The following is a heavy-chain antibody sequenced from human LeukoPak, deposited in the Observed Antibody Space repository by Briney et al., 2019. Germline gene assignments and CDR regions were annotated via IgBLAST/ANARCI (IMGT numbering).Heavy chain of an antibody. D-gene: IGHD2-21*02. CDR1: GFTFSNYA. V-gene: IGHV3-64D*06. CDR2: ISTNGGST. J-gene: IGHJ4*02. Sequence: GGSLRLSCSASGFTFSNYAMHWVRQAPGEGLEYVSAISTNGGSTYYADSVKGRFTFSRDNSKSTLYLQMSSLRAEDTAVYYCVKGTSAYCGGDCYSYFDYWGQGTLVTVSS. CDR3: VKGTSAYCGGDCYSYFDY.